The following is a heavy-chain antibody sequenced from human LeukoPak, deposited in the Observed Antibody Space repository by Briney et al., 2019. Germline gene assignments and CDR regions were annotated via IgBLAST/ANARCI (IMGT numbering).Heavy chain of an antibody. Sequence: SVKVSCKASGGTFSSYAISWVRQASGQGLEWMGGIIPIFGTANYAQKFQGRVTITTDESTSTAYMELSSLRSEDTAVYYCARGEVEGVGYYYMDVWGKGTTVTVSS. CDR3: ARGEVEGVGYYYMDV. J-gene: IGHJ6*03. V-gene: IGHV1-69*05. CDR2: IIPIFGTA. CDR1: GGTFSSYA. D-gene: IGHD1-1*01.